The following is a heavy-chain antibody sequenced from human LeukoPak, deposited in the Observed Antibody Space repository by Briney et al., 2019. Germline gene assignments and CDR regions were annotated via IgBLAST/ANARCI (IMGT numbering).Heavy chain of an antibody. CDR2: INTNTGNP. J-gene: IGHJ5*02. Sequence: ASVKVSCKASGYTFTSYAMNWVRQAPGQGLEWMGWINTNTGNPTYAQGFTGRFVFSLDTSVSTAYLQISSLKAEDTAVYYCASADSSGYYYGYWFDPWGQGTLVTVSS. D-gene: IGHD3-22*01. CDR3: ASADSSGYYYGYWFDP. V-gene: IGHV7-4-1*02. CDR1: GYTFTSYA.